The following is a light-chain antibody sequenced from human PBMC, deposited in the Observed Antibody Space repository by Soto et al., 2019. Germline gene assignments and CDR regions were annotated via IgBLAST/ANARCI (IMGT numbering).Light chain of an antibody. CDR3: LQYNNWVPT. Sequence: DIVLTQSPGTLSLSPGERATLSCRASQSVSSNHLAWYQQKPGQAPRLLIYGGSTRATGVPARFSGSGSGTEFTLTISSLQSEDFAVYYCLQYNNWVPTFGQGTKVDIK. CDR1: QSVSSN. CDR2: GGS. J-gene: IGKJ1*01. V-gene: IGKV3-15*01.